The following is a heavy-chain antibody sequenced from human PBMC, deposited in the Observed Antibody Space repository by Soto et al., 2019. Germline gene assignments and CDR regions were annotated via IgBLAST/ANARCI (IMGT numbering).Heavy chain of an antibody. CDR3: ARSGDYDYYYGLDV. D-gene: IGHD4-17*01. CDR2: IWYDGSNK. V-gene: IGHV3-33*01. J-gene: IGHJ6*02. CDR1: GFTFSTYG. Sequence: QVQLVESGGGVVQPGRSLRLSCAASGFTFSTYGMHWVRQAPGKGLEWVAVIWYDGSNKYYADSLKGRFTISSDNSKSTLYLEMNSLRAEDTAVYYCARSGDYDYYYGLDVWGQGTTVTVSS.